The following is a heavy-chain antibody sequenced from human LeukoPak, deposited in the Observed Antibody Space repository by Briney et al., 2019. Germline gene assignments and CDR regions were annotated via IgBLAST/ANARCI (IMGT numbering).Heavy chain of an antibody. J-gene: IGHJ5*02. CDR3: ARGQDCYGSGAQSNWFDP. CDR2: IYTTGTT. D-gene: IGHD3-10*01. CDR1: GGSITDYH. Sequence: SETLSLTCTVPGGSITDYHWSWIRQPPGKGLEWIGRIYTTGTTNYNPSLRSRVSVSVDTSKNQFSLNLSSVTAADTAVYYCARGQDCYGSGAQSNWFDPWGQGALVTVSS. V-gene: IGHV4-4*08.